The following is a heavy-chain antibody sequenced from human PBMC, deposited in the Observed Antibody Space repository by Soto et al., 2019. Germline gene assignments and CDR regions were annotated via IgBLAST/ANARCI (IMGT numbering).Heavy chain of an antibody. J-gene: IGHJ4*02. V-gene: IGHV1-18*01. Sequence: ASVKVSCKASGYTFSIYGISWVRQAPGQGFEWMGWIGAYNGETNYAQKFQGRVTMTTDTSTSTADMELRNLRSYDTAVYYCVLDHRVTGGSWYHCFDYWGQRTLVTV. D-gene: IGHD2-15*01. CDR3: VLDHRVTGGSWYHCFDY. CDR2: IGAYNGET. CDR1: GYTFSIYG.